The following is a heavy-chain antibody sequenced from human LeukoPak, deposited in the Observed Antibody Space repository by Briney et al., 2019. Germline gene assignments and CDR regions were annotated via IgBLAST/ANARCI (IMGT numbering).Heavy chain of an antibody. CDR2: FNPQDGET. CDR1: GYTLTALS. V-gene: IGHV1-24*01. CDR3: ATVGPAHYYGGSGYNRDFDI. D-gene: IGHD3-22*01. J-gene: IGHJ3*02. Sequence: WASVKVSCKVSGYTLTALSIHWVRQAPGKGLEWMGGFNPQDGETIYAQKFQDRVTMTEDLSTDTAYLEVTSLRHEDTGVYYGATVGPAHYYGGSGYNRDFDIWGQGTMVTVSS.